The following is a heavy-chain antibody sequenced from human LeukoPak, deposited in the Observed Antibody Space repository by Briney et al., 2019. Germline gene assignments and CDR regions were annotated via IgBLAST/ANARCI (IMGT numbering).Heavy chain of an antibody. CDR3: ARGGYRTNFYYYMDV. CDR1: GFTFSSYW. CDR2: INSDGSST. J-gene: IGHJ6*03. Sequence: GGSLRLSCAASGFTFSSYWMHWVRQAPGKGLVWVSRINSDGSSTSYADSVKGRFTISRDNAKNTLYLQMNSLRAEDTAVYYCARGGYRTNFYYYMDVWGKGTTVTVTS. D-gene: IGHD5-18*01. V-gene: IGHV3-74*01.